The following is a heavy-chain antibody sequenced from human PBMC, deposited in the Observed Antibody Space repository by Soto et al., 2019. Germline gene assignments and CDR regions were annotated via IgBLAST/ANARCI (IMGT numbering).Heavy chain of an antibody. CDR2: IIPIFGTA. CDR1: GGTFSSYA. V-gene: IGHV1-69*01. CDR3: ARSREMATPVAPYYYGMDV. J-gene: IGHJ6*02. Sequence: QVQLVQSGAEVKKPGSSVKVSCKASGGTFSSYAISWVRQAPGQGLEWMGGIIPIFGTANYAQKFQGRVTITADESTSTAYMELSSLRSEDTAVYYCARSREMATPVAPYYYGMDVWGQGTTVTVSS. D-gene: IGHD5-12*01.